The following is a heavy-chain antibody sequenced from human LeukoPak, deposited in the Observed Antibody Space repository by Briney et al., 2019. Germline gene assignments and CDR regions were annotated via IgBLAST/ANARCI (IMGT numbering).Heavy chain of an antibody. CDR1: GGPISSYY. V-gene: IGHV4-59*01. CDR2: IYYGGST. J-gene: IGHJ4*02. CDR3: AREGEGYGSGSYYRAFDY. Sequence: SETLSLTCTLSGGPISSYYWSWIQQPPGRVVEWVGWIYYGGSTTHYPALKCRVNISVDKYKNQLYLKLSSVTAADTAVYYCAREGEGYGSGSYYRAFDYWGQGTLVTVSS. D-gene: IGHD3-10*01.